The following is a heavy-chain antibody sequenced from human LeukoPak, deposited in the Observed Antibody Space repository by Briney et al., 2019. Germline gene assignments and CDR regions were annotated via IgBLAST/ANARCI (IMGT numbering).Heavy chain of an antibody. Sequence: ASVKVSCKASGYSFTSNYIHWVRQAPGQGLEWMGMIYPRDGSTSYAQKFQGRVTMTTDTSTSTAYMELRSLRSDDTAVYYCARDPYSSSWYSNPNFDYWGQGTLVTASS. J-gene: IGHJ4*02. CDR3: ARDPYSSSWYSNPNFDY. CDR1: GYSFTSNY. V-gene: IGHV1-46*01. CDR2: IYPRDGST. D-gene: IGHD6-13*01.